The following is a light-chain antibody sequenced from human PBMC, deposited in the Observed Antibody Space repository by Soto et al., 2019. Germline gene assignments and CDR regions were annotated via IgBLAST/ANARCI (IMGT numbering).Light chain of an antibody. CDR2: AAS. Sequence: DIQMTQSPSSLSTSVGDRVTITCRASQGISNYLAWYQQKPGKVPKLLIYAASTLQSGVPSRFSGSGSGTDVSLTISSLQPEDVATYYWQKYNSAPTWTFGQGTKVDIK. J-gene: IGKJ1*01. V-gene: IGKV1-27*01. CDR3: QKYNSAPTWT. CDR1: QGISNY.